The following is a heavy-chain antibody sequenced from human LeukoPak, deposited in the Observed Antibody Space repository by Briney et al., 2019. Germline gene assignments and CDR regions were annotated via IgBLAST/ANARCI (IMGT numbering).Heavy chain of an antibody. J-gene: IGHJ4*02. CDR2: IYPSGST. D-gene: IGHD4-17*01. V-gene: IGHV4-61*02. CDR3: ARLLDYGDYEDYFDY. Sequence: PSETLSLTCTVSGGSISSGNYYWSWIRQPAGKGLEWIGRIYPSGSTNYNPSLKSRVTVSVDTSKNQFSLKLSSVTAADTAVYYCARLLDYGDYEDYFDYWGQGTLVTVSS. CDR1: GGSISSGNYY.